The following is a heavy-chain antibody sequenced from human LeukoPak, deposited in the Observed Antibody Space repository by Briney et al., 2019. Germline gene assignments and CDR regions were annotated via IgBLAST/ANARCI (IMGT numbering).Heavy chain of an antibody. J-gene: IGHJ6*02. Sequence: GGSLRLSCAASGFTFSSYWMHWVRQAPGKGLVWVSRINSDGSSTSYADSVKGRFTISRDNAKNSLYLQMNSLRAEDTAVYYCAREGGVEMATISGMDVWGQGTTVTVSS. V-gene: IGHV3-74*01. CDR3: AREGGVEMATISGMDV. D-gene: IGHD5-24*01. CDR1: GFTFSSYW. CDR2: INSDGSST.